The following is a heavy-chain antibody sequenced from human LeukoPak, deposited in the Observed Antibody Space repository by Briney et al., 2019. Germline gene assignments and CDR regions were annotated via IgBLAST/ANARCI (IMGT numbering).Heavy chain of an antibody. V-gene: IGHV3-48*04. CDR2: ISSSGSAI. J-gene: IGHJ4*02. Sequence: PGGSLRLSCATSGSIFTTYGIHWVRQAPGKGLEWVSYISSSGSAIYYADSVKGRFTISRDNAKNSLYLQMNSLRAEDTALYYCARGVGGANDYWGQGTLVTVSS. D-gene: IGHD1-26*01. CDR3: ARGVGGANDY. CDR1: GSIFTTYG.